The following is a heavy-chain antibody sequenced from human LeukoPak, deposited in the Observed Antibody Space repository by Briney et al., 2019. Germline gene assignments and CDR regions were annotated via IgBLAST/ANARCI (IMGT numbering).Heavy chain of an antibody. CDR2: ISSSGSTI. V-gene: IGHV3-11*01. CDR1: GFTFSDYY. Sequence: GGSLRLSCAASGFTFSDYYMSWIRQAPGKGLEWVSYISSSGSTIYYADSVKGRFTISRDNAKNSLYLQMNSLRAEDTAVYYCAREKYSSSWTIDYWGQGTLVTVSS. D-gene: IGHD6-13*01. J-gene: IGHJ4*02. CDR3: AREKYSSSWTIDY.